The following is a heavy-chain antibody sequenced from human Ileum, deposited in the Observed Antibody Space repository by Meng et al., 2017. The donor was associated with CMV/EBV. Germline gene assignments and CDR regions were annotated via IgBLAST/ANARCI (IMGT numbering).Heavy chain of an antibody. D-gene: IGHD2-2*01. CDR2: VYSSGST. Sequence: QGRLQESGPGLVKPSETLSLPCTFSGGSISGYYWSWIRQPATKGLEWIGRVYSSGSTDYNPSLQSRVTMSVDTSKNQFSLKLSSVTAADTAVYYCARGSSSWAFDYWGQGTLVTVSS. J-gene: IGHJ4*02. V-gene: IGHV4-4*07. CDR1: GGSISGYY. CDR3: ARGSSSWAFDY.